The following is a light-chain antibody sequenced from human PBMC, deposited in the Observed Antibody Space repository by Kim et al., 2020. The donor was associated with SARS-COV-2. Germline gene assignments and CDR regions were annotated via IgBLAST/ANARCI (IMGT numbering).Light chain of an antibody. V-gene: IGLV3-21*04. CDR3: QVWDSSSDHPYV. Sequence: PGKPDRVTCGGNNIGSKSVHWYQQRPGQAPVLVIYYDSDRPSGIPERFSGSNAGNTAPLTISRVEAGDEADYYCQVWDSSSDHPYVFGTGTKVTVL. J-gene: IGLJ1*01. CDR1: NIGSKS. CDR2: YDS.